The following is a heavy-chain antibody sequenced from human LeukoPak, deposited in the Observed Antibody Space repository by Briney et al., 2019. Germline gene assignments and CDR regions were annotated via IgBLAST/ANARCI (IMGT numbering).Heavy chain of an antibody. CDR3: ARAGAWQIDP. V-gene: IGHV4-59*11. D-gene: IGHD3-10*01. CDR2: IFYTGSS. J-gene: IGHJ5*02. Sequence: PSETLSLTCTVSGASISSHYWSWIRQPPGKGLEWLGHIFYTGSSSYNPSLKSRLTISLDRSNNRFSLRLTSITAADTAVYYCARAGAWQIDPWGQGTLVTVSS. CDR1: GASISSHY.